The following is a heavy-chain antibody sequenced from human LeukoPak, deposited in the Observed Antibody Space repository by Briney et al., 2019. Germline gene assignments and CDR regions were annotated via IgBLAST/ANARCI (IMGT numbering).Heavy chain of an antibody. CDR1: GGSFTNYC. CDR3: ARHYFDSGAYYAIDAFTV. D-gene: IGHD3-22*01. CDR2: IYYRGST. J-gene: IGHJ3*01. V-gene: IGHV4-59*01. Sequence: SETLSLTCTVSGGSFTNYCWSWIRQPPGMGMEWVGYIYYRGSTNYNPSLKSRVTISLDTSRNQFSLKLTSVTPADTAVYYCARHYFDSGAYYAIDAFTVWGRGTMVTVSS.